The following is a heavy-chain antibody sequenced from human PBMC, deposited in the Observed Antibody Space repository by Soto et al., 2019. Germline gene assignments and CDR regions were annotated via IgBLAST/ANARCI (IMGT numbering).Heavy chain of an antibody. Sequence: PGGSLRLSCAASGFPFSSYSMNWVRQAPGKGLEWVSSISSSSSYIYYADSVKGRFTISRDNAKNSLYLQMNSLRAEDTAVYYCARDPQGPHWYFDLWGRGTLVTVSS. CDR1: GFPFSSYS. CDR2: ISSSSSYI. V-gene: IGHV3-21*01. CDR3: ARDPQGPHWYFDL. J-gene: IGHJ2*01.